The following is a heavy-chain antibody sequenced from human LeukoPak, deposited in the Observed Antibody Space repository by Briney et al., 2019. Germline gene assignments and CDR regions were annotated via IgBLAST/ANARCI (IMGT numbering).Heavy chain of an antibody. Sequence: GGSLRLSCAASGFTFDDYAMHWVRQAPGKGLEWVSGISWNSGSLGYADSVKGRFTISRDNAKNSLYLQMNSLRAGDTAVYYCAELGITMIGGVWGKGTTVTISS. J-gene: IGHJ6*04. V-gene: IGHV3-9*01. D-gene: IGHD3-10*02. CDR2: ISWNSGSL. CDR1: GFTFDDYA. CDR3: AELGITMIGGV.